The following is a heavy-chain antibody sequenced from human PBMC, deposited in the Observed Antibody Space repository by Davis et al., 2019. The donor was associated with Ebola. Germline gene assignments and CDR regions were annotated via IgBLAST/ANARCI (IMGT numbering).Heavy chain of an antibody. Sequence: SETLSLTCAVYGGSFSGYYWSWIRQPPGKGLEWIGEINHSGSTNYNPSLKSRVTISVDTSKNQFSLKLSSVTAADTAVYYCARIRVAGTYYYYYGMDVWGKGTTVTVSS. CDR1: GGSFSGYY. CDR2: INHSGST. J-gene: IGHJ6*04. V-gene: IGHV4-34*01. D-gene: IGHD6-19*01. CDR3: ARIRVAGTYYYYYGMDV.